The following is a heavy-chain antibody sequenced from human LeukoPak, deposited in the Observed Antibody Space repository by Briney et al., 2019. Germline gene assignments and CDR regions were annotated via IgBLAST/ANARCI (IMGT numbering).Heavy chain of an antibody. CDR2: INPNSGGT. CDR3: ARAQYYYDSSGYSDY. D-gene: IGHD3-22*01. Sequence: ASLKVSCKASGYTFTGYYVHWVRQAPGQGLEWMGWINPNSGGTNYAQKFQGRVTMTRDTSISTAYMELSRLRSDDTAVYYCARAQYYYDSSGYSDYWGQGTLVTVSS. V-gene: IGHV1-2*02. CDR1: GYTFTGYY. J-gene: IGHJ4*02.